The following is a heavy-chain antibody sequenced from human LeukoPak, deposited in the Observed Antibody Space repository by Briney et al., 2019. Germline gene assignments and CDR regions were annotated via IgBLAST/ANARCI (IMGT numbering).Heavy chain of an antibody. J-gene: IGHJ4*02. D-gene: IGHD6-6*01. CDR3: AKDIRSEYSSSLDY. Sequence: GALRLSCAAFGFTFSSYGMHWVRQAPGKGLEWVAFIRYDGSNKYYADSVKGRFTISRDNSKNTLYLQMNSLRAEDTAVYYCAKDIRSEYSSSLDYWGQGTLVTVSS. V-gene: IGHV3-30*02. CDR2: IRYDGSNK. CDR1: GFTFSSYG.